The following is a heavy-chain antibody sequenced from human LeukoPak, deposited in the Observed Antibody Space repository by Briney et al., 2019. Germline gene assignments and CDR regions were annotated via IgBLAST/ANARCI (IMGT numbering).Heavy chain of an antibody. J-gene: IGHJ4*02. CDR3: ARQREYVTIDF. Sequence: GESLKISCQGSGYSFTSYWIGWVRQMPGKGLEWMGIIYPGDSDTRYSPSFQGQVTISADKSINTAYLQWSSLKASDTAMYYCARQREYVTIDFWGQGTLVTVSS. D-gene: IGHD6-6*01. V-gene: IGHV5-51*01. CDR1: GYSFTSYW. CDR2: IYPGDSDT.